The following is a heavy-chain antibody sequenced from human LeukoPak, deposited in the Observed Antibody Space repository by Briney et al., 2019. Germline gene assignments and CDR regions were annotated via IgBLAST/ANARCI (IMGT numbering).Heavy chain of an antibody. V-gene: IGHV1-2*02. CDR1: GYKFTGYY. D-gene: IGHD2-21*01. CDR3: AREIGGTLVFDY. CDR2: INPNSGDS. J-gene: IGHJ4*02. Sequence: ASVKVSCKASGYKFTGYYMHWVRQAPGQGLEWMGWINPNSGDSHHAQKFQGRVTMTRDTSISTAYMELSRLRSDDTAVYYYAREIGGTLVFDYWGQGTLVTVSS.